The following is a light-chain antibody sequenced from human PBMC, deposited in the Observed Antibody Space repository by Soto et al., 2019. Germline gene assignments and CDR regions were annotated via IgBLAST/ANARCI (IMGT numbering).Light chain of an antibody. J-gene: IGLJ3*02. CDR1: SSNIGSNT. CDR3: AAWDVSLNGPV. CDR2: SNN. V-gene: IGLV1-44*01. Sequence: QPVLTQPPSASGTPGQRVTISCSGSSSNIGSNTVNWYQQLPGTAPKLLIYSNNQRPSGVPDRFSGSKSGTSASLAISGLQSEDEADYYCAAWDVSLNGPVFGGGTKVTVL.